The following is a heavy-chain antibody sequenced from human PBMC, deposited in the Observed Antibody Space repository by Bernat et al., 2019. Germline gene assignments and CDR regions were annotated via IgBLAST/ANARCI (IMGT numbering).Heavy chain of an antibody. Sequence: QVQLQQWGAGLLKPSETLSLTCAVYGGSFSGYYWSWIRQPPGKGLEWIGEINHSGSTNYNPSLKSRVTISVDTSKNQFSLKLSSVTAADTAVYYCALTQHRGEYSSSSDYYGMDVWGQGTTVTVSS. D-gene: IGHD6-6*01. CDR1: GGSFSGYY. J-gene: IGHJ6*02. V-gene: IGHV4-34*01. CDR2: INHSGST. CDR3: ALTQHRGEYSSSSDYYGMDV.